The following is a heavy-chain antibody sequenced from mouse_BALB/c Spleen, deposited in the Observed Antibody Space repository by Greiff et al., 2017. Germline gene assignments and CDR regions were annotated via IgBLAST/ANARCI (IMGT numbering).Heavy chain of an antibody. D-gene: IGHD1-1*01. J-gene: IGHJ1*01. CDR2: ISYDGSN. CDR1: GYSITSGYY. Sequence: EVKLQESGPGLVKPSQSLSLTCSVTGYSITSGYYWNWIRQFPGNKLEWMGYISYDGSNNYNPSLKNRISITRDTSKNQFFLKLNSVTTEDTATYYCARIYYYGSSRYFDVWGAGTTVTVSS. CDR3: ARIYYYGSSRYFDV. V-gene: IGHV3-6*02.